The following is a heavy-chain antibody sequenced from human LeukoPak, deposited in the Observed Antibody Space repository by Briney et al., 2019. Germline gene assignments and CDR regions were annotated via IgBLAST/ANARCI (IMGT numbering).Heavy chain of an antibody. Sequence: GGSLRLSCAASGFTFSSYAMSWVRQAPGKGLEWVSAISGSGGSTYYADSVKGRFTISRDNSKKTLYLQMNSLRAEDTAVYYCASTGGHSSGYYYPGYWGQGTLVTVSS. CDR2: ISGSGGST. CDR3: ASTGGHSSGYYYPGY. J-gene: IGHJ4*02. CDR1: GFTFSSYA. D-gene: IGHD3-22*01. V-gene: IGHV3-23*01.